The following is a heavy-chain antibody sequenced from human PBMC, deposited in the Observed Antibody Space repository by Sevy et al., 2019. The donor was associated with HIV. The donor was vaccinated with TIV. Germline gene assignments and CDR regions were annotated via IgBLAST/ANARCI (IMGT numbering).Heavy chain of an antibody. Sequence: GGSLRLSCAASGFTFSRYWMHWVRHAPGKGLVWVSRINTHGTNTIYADYVKGRFTISRDNAKNTVSLQMNSLRADDTGVYYCAREGVDFWSGPVDFDYGMVVWGQGTTVTVSS. CDR3: AREGVDFWSGPVDFDYGMVV. J-gene: IGHJ6*02. D-gene: IGHD3-3*01. CDR2: INTHGTNT. V-gene: IGHV3-74*01. CDR1: GFTFSRYW.